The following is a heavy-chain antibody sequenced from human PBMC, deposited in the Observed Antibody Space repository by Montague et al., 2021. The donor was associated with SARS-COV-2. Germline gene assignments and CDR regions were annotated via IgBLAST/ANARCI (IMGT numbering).Heavy chain of an antibody. Sequence: TLSLTCTVSGGSISSPGYYWSWIRQPAGKGLEWIGRIYTSGTTNYNPSLKSRVTISVDTSKNQFSLKLTSVTVADTAVYYCAGFTAVTSSLDFWGQGTLVPVSS. D-gene: IGHD4-17*01. CDR1: GGSISSPGYY. V-gene: IGHV4-61*02. CDR3: AGFTAVTSSLDF. J-gene: IGHJ4*02. CDR2: IYTSGTT.